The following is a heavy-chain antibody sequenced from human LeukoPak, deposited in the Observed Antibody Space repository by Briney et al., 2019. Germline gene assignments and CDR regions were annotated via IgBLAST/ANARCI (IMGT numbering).Heavy chain of an antibody. J-gene: IGHJ4*02. V-gene: IGHV4-31*03. CDR2: IHYSGNT. Sequence: SETLSLTCTVSGGPISSGGYYWSWIRQHPGKGLEWIGYIHYSGNTYYNPSLKSRVTISVDTSKNQFSLKLSSVTAADTAVYHGASEYCSSTRCGVNSWGQGTLVTVSS. CDR1: GGPISSGGYY. D-gene: IGHD2-2*01. CDR3: ASEYCSSTRCGVNS.